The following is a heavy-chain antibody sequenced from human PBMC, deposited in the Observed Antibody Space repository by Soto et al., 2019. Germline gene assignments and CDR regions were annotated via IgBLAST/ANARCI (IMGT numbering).Heavy chain of an antibody. CDR1: GGSISSYY. V-gene: IGHV4-4*07. D-gene: IGHD6-25*01. J-gene: IGHJ6*02. CDR2: IYTSGST. Sequence: XATLSLTFTVSGGSISSYYWSWIRQPAGKGLEWIGRIYTSGSTNYNPSLKSRATMSVDTSKNQFSLKLSSVTAADTAVYYCARGPGFALEVWGQGTTVTVSS. CDR3: ARGPGFALEV.